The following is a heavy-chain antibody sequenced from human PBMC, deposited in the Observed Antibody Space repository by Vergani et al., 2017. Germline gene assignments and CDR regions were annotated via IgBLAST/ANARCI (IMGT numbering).Heavy chain of an antibody. D-gene: IGHD1-7*01. V-gene: IGHV2-5*04. Sequence: QITLKESGPTLVKPTQTLTLTCTFSGFSLNTRGVSLAWIRQPPGKALDWLALIYWNDDQHYSPSLNNRVTITKDTSKNQVVLTMTNMDYVDTGTYYCVYRKTECGTTGCFYPFYYYDYMDVWGKGTTVTVSS. J-gene: IGHJ6*03. CDR1: GFSLNTRGVS. CDR2: IYWNDDQ. CDR3: VYRKTECGTTGCFYPFYYYDYMDV.